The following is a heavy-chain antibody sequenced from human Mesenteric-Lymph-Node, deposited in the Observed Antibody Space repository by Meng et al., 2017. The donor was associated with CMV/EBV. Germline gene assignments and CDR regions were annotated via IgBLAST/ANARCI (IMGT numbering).Heavy chain of an antibody. Sequence: GESLKISCAASGFTFSSYGMHWVRQAPGKGLEWVAFIRYDGSNKYYADSVKGRFTISRDNSKNTLYLQMNSLRAEDTAMYYCARDPPKFIVGANGDAFDVWGQGTMVTVSS. CDR3: ARDPPKFIVGANGDAFDV. J-gene: IGHJ3*01. CDR1: GFTFSSYG. D-gene: IGHD1-26*01. V-gene: IGHV3-30*02. CDR2: IRYDGSNK.